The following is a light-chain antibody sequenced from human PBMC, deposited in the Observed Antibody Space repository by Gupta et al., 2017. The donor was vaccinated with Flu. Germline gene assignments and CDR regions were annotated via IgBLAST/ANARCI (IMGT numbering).Light chain of an antibody. Sequence: DIVLTQTPLSSAVTLGQPAYISCRSSRSLVHGDGNTYLSWLQQRPGQPPRLLIYRVSNRFSGVPDRFSGSGAGRDFTLIISRVEAEDVGVYYCMQATQYPHLTFGGGTKVEIE. CDR2: RVS. J-gene: IGKJ4*01. V-gene: IGKV2-24*01. CDR1: RSLVHGDGNTY. CDR3: MQATQYPHLT.